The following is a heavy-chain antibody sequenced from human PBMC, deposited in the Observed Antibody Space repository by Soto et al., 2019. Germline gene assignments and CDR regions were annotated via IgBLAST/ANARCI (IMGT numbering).Heavy chain of an antibody. D-gene: IGHD2-15*01. CDR1: GFTFSSSA. Sequence: HPGGSLRLSCAASGFTFSSSAMSWVRQPPGKGLEWVSTISGTGGTTYSADSVKGRFTISRDNAKRSLYLQMMSLTAEDTAIYYCVRGGGGGLFDPWGQGTMVTVSS. V-gene: IGHV3-23*01. CDR3: VRGGGGGLFDP. CDR2: ISGTGGTT. J-gene: IGHJ5*02.